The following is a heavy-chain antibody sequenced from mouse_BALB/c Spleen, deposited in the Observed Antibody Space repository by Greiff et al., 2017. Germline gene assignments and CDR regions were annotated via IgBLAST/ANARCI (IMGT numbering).Heavy chain of an antibody. Sequence: QVQLKQPGAELVKPGAPVKLSCKASGYTFTSYWMNWVKQRPGRGLEWIGRIDPSDSETHYNQKFKDKATLTVDKSSSTAYIQLSSLTSEDSAVYYCARRGYGNYWYFDVWGAGTTVTVSS. CDR1: GYTFTSYW. V-gene: IGHV1-69*02. D-gene: IGHD2-10*02. J-gene: IGHJ1*01. CDR2: IDPSDSET. CDR3: ARRGYGNYWYFDV.